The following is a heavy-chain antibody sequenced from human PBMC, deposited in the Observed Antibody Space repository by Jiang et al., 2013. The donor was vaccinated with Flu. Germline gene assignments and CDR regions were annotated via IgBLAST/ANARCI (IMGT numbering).Heavy chain of an antibody. CDR3: ARGEGYKGNAFDY. D-gene: IGHD5-24*01. CDR1: GYSISSGYY. V-gene: IGHV4-38-2*02. CDR2: FYRSGST. Sequence: SGPGLVKPSETLSLTCSVSGYSISSGYYWGWIRQPPGKGLEWIVSFYRSGSTDYNPSLKSRVTISVDTSKNQFSLNLNSVTAADTAMYYCARGEGYKGNAFDYWGQGTLVTVSS. J-gene: IGHJ4*02.